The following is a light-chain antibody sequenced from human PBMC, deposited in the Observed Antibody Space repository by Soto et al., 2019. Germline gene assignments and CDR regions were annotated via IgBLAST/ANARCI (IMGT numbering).Light chain of an antibody. CDR1: QSVSSSF. CDR3: QQYESSPRT. V-gene: IGKV3-20*01. J-gene: IGKJ4*01. Sequence: EIVLTQSPGTVSLSPGERATLSCRASQSVSSSFVGWYQQRPGQAPRLLIYGTSSRATGVPDRFSGSGSGTDFTLTINRLEPEDFAVYYCQQYESSPRTFGGGTKGEI. CDR2: GTS.